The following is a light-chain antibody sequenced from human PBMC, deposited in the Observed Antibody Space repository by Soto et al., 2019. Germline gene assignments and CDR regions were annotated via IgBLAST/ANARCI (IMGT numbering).Light chain of an antibody. CDR1: QSVRRN. CDR2: VAS. CDR3: QQYYNWFGA. J-gene: IGKJ2*01. Sequence: EIVMTQSPATLSVSPGERATLSCRASQSVRRNLAWYQQKPGQAPRLLIYVASNRATCIPARFSGSGFGTECTLTIRSLQSEDFAVYYCQQYYNWFGALGQGTKLEIK. V-gene: IGKV3-15*01.